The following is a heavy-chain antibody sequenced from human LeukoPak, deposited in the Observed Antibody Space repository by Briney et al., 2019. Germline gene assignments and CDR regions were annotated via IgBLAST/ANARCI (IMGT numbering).Heavy chain of an antibody. D-gene: IGHD2-2*01. V-gene: IGHV4-30-4*08. CDR2: IYYSGST. Sequence: SETLSLTCTVSGGSVSSSIYYWGWIRQPPGKGLEWIGYIYYSGSTYYNPSLKSRVTISVDTSKNQFSLKLSSVTAADTAVYYCARVIVPAAIDYWGQGTLVTVSS. CDR3: ARVIVPAAIDY. J-gene: IGHJ4*02. CDR1: GGSVSSSIYY.